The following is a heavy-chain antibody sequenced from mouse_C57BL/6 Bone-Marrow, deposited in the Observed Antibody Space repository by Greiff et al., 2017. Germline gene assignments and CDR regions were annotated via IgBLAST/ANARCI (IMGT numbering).Heavy chain of an antibody. CDR3: ARDRGNPSWFAY. CDR1: GFTFSSYA. D-gene: IGHD2-1*01. CDR2: ISDGGSYT. Sequence: EVQLVESGGGLVKPGGSLKLSCAASGFTFSSYAMSWVRQTPEKRLEWVATISDGGSYTYYPDNVKGRFTISRDNAKNNLYLQMSHLKSEDTAMYYCARDRGNPSWFAYWGQGTLVTVSA. V-gene: IGHV5-4*01. J-gene: IGHJ3*01.